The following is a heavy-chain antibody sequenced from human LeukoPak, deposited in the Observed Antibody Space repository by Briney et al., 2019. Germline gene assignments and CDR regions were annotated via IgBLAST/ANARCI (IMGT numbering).Heavy chain of an antibody. D-gene: IGHD2-2*02. CDR3: AKDRYQLLYWAFDI. J-gene: IGHJ3*02. CDR1: GFTFSDYY. Sequence: PGGSLRLSCAASGFTFSDYYMSWIRQAPGKGLEWVSYISSSGSTIYYADSVKGRFTISRDNSKNTLYLQMNSLRAEDTAVYYCAKDRYQLLYWAFDIWGQGTMVTVSS. CDR2: ISSSGSTI. V-gene: IGHV3-11*04.